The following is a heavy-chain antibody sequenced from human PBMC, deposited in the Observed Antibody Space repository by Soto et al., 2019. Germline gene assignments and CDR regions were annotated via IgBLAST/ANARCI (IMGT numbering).Heavy chain of an antibody. CDR3: ARHCFGLLWFGESSGYGMDV. CDR1: GGSISSSSYY. V-gene: IGHV4-39*01. J-gene: IGHJ6*02. CDR2: IYYSGST. Sequence: PSETLSLTCTVSGGSISSSSYYWGWIRQPPGKGLEWIGSIYYSGSTYYNPSLKSRVTISVDTSKNQFSLKLSSVTAADTAVYYCARHCFGLLWFGESSGYGMDVWGQGTTVTV. D-gene: IGHD3-10*01.